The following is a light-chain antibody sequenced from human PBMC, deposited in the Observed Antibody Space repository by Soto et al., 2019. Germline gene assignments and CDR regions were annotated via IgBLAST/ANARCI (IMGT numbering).Light chain of an antibody. CDR2: AAS. CDR1: QGISNY. J-gene: IGKJ4*01. Sequence: IQMTQSPFSLSPSVSDIVTITCLASQGISNYLAWYQQKPGKVPKLLMYAASTLQSGVPSRFSGSGSGTDSTLTISSLQPEDVATYYCLKYNSVPLTFGGGTKVDIK. CDR3: LKYNSVPLT. V-gene: IGKV1-27*01.